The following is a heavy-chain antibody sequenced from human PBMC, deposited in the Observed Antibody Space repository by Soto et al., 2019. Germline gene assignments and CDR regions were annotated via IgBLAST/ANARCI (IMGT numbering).Heavy chain of an antibody. CDR2: ISSSSSTI. D-gene: IGHD3-22*01. J-gene: IGHJ4*02. CDR3: ARDMGVKYYYDSSGYYHPSFDY. V-gene: IGHV3-48*02. Sequence: PRGSLRLSCAASGFTFSSYSMNWVRHAPGKGLDWVSYISSSSSTIYYADSVKGRFTISRDNAKNSLYLQMNSLRDEDTAVYYCARDMGVKYYYDSSGYYHPSFDYWGQGTLVTVSS. CDR1: GFTFSSYS.